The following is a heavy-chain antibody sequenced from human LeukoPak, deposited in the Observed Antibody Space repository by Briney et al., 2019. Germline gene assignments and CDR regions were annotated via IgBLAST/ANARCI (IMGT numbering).Heavy chain of an antibody. CDR2: ISYDGSNK. CDR3: AKGGEYFDY. Sequence: TGGSLRLSCADSGFTFSSYGMQWVRQAPGKVLEWVAVISYDGSNKYYADSVKGRFTISRDNSKNTLYLQMNSLRAEDTAVYYCAKGGEYFDYWGQGTLVTVSS. CDR1: GFTFSSYG. J-gene: IGHJ4*02. V-gene: IGHV3-30*18.